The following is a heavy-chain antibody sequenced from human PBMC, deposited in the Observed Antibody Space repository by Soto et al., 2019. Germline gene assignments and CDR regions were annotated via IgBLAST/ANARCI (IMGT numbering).Heavy chain of an antibody. CDR3: TTEVGYLRYYYGMDV. D-gene: IGHD1-26*01. V-gene: IGHV3-15*07. CDR1: GFTFSNAW. J-gene: IGHJ6*02. CDR2: IKSKTDGGTT. Sequence: EVQLVESGGGLVKPGGSLRLSCAASGFTFSNAWMNWVRQAPGKGLEWVGRIKSKTDGGTTDYAAPVKGRFTITRDDSKYTLYLQMNSLKTEDTAVYYCTTEVGYLRYYYGMDVWGQGTTVTVSS.